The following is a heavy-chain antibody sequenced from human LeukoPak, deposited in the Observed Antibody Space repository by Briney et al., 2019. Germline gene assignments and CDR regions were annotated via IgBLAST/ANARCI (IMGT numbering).Heavy chain of an antibody. V-gene: IGHV1-69*05. D-gene: IGHD5-24*01. Sequence: SVKVSCKASGGTFSSYAISWVRQAPGQGLEWMGGIIPIFGTANYAQKFQGRVTITTDESTSTACMELSSLRSEDTAVYYCASSRDGYNGYYYYYYMDVWGKGTTVTVSS. CDR1: GGTFSSYA. J-gene: IGHJ6*03. CDR2: IIPIFGTA. CDR3: ASSRDGYNGYYYYYYMDV.